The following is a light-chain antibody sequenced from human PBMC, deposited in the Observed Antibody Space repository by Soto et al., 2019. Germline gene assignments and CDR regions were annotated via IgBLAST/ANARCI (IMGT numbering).Light chain of an antibody. Sequence: EIVLTQSPGTLSLSPGERATLSCRDSHTISSSYLAWYQQKPGQAPRILMYGISRRATRIADRFSGSGSGTDFTLTINRLETEDFAVYYCQQYVTSSPRTFGQGTKVAIK. V-gene: IGKV3-20*01. J-gene: IGKJ1*01. CDR2: GIS. CDR3: QQYVTSSPRT. CDR1: HTISSSY.